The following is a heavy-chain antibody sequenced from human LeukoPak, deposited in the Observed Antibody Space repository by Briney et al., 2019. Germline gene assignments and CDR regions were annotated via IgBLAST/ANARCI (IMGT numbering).Heavy chain of an antibody. V-gene: IGHV4-59*01. CDR1: GGSISSYY. CDR3: ARRSGWYSFDI. D-gene: IGHD6-19*01. J-gene: IGHJ3*02. CDR2: IYSSGSA. Sequence: SETLSLTCTVSGGSISSYYWSWIRQPPGKGLEWIGYIYSSGSANYNPSLKSRVTISVDTSKNQFSLKLSSVTAADTAVYYCARRSGWYSFDIWGQGTMVTVSS.